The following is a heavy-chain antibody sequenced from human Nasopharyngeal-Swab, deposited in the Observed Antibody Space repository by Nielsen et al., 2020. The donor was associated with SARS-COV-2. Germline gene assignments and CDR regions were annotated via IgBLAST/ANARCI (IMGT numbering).Heavy chain of an antibody. CDR3: AKGGHGYSYGLVDY. Sequence: SLKISCAASGFTFDDYAMHWVRQAPGKGLEWVSGIRWNSGSIGYADSVKGRFTISRDNAKNSLYLQMNSLRAEDTALYYCAKGGHGYSYGLVDYWGQGTLVTVSS. CDR2: IRWNSGSI. J-gene: IGHJ4*02. V-gene: IGHV3-9*01. CDR1: GFTFDDYA. D-gene: IGHD5-18*01.